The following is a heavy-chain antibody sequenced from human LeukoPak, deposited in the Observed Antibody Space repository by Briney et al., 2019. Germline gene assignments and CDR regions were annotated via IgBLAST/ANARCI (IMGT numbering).Heavy chain of an antibody. Sequence: AGGSLRLSCAASGFTFSSYWMSWVRQAPGKGLEWVANINHDGSEKYYVDSVKGRFTISRDNAKNSLYLQMNSLRAEDTAVYYCAREVPGYYDSSGDYDYWGQGTLVTVSS. CDR1: GFTFSSYW. CDR3: AREVPGYYDSSGDYDY. J-gene: IGHJ4*02. CDR2: INHDGSEK. V-gene: IGHV3-7*04. D-gene: IGHD3-22*01.